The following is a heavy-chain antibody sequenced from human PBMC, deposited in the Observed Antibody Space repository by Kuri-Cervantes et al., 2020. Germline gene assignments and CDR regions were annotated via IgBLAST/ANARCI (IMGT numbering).Heavy chain of an antibody. Sequence: GGSLRLSCAASGFTFSSYGMHWVRQAPGKGLEWVAVISYDGSNKYYADSVKGRFTISRDNSKNTLYLQMISLRAEDTAVYYCAREYYYGSGSYYYFDYWGQGTLVTVSS. CDR1: GFTFSSYG. J-gene: IGHJ4*02. CDR3: AREYYYGSGSYYYFDY. CDR2: ISYDGSNK. D-gene: IGHD3-10*01. V-gene: IGHV3-30*03.